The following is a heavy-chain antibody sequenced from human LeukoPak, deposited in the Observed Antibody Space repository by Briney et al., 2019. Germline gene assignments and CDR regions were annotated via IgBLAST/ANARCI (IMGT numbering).Heavy chain of an antibody. D-gene: IGHD1-26*01. Sequence: ASVKVSCKASGGTFSSYAISWVRQAPGQGPEWMGWISGYNGKTNYAQKLQGRVTMTTDTSTSTAYMELRSLRSDDTAVYYCARDLGSGTFYSDYWGQGTLVTVSS. CDR1: GGTFSSYA. V-gene: IGHV1-18*01. CDR2: ISGYNGKT. J-gene: IGHJ4*02. CDR3: ARDLGSGTFYSDY.